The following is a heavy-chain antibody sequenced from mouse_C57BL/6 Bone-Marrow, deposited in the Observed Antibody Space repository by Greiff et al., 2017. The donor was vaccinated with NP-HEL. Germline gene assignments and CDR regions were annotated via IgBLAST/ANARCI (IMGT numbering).Heavy chain of an antibody. CDR2: ISDGGSYT. CDR1: GFTFSSYA. Sequence: EVQRVESGGGLVKPGGSLKLSCAASGFTFSSYAMSWVRQTPEQRLEWVATISDGGSYTYYPDNVKGRFTISRDNAKNNLYLQMSHLKSEDTAMYYCAREYGRGYYFDYWGQGTTLTVSS. J-gene: IGHJ2*01. CDR3: AREYGRGYYFDY. D-gene: IGHD1-1*01. V-gene: IGHV5-4*01.